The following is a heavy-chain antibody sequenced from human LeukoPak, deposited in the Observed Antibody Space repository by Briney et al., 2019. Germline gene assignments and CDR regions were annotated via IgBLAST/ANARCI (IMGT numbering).Heavy chain of an antibody. CDR1: GYTFTGYY. J-gene: IGHJ4*02. V-gene: IGHV1-2*02. D-gene: IGHD3-9*01. Sequence: GASVTVSCKASGYTFTGYYMHWVRQAPGQGLEWMGWINPKSGGTNYAEKFQGRVTMTRDMSTSTVFMELTSLRSEGTAVYFCAREPPSTGYYDYWGQGTLVTVSS. CDR2: INPKSGGT. CDR3: AREPPSTGYYDY.